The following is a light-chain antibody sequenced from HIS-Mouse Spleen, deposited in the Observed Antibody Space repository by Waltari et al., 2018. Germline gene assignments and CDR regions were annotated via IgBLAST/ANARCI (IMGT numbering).Light chain of an antibody. CDR2: YKSDSDK. J-gene: IGLJ3*02. CDR1: SGINVGTYR. Sequence: QAVLTQPSSLSASPGASASLTCTLRSGINVGTYRIYWYQQKPGSPPQYLLRYKSDSDKQYGSAVPIRFSGSTDASANAGILLISGLQSEDEADYYCMIWHSSAWVFGGGTKLTVL. CDR3: MIWHSSAWV. V-gene: IGLV5-45*03.